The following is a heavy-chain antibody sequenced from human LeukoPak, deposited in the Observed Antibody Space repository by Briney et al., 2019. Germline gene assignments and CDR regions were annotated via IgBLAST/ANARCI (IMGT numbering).Heavy chain of an antibody. CDR2: IHHGGTT. D-gene: IGHD2-21*02. J-gene: IGHJ5*02. CDR1: GGSISSSNW. CDR3: ARGGDTPFDP. V-gene: IGHV4-4*02. Sequence: SETLSLTCAVSGGSISSSNWWSWARQPPGKGLEWIGEIHHGGTTNYNPSLKSRVTISVDKSKNQFSLKLNSVTAADTAVYYCARGGDTPFDPWGQGTLITVSS.